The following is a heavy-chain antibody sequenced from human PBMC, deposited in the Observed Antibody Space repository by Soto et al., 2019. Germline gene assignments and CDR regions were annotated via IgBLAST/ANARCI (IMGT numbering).Heavy chain of an antibody. CDR1: GFTFSRYP. J-gene: IGHJ4*01. Sequence: DVQLLESGGALVQLGGSLRLSCAASGFTFSRYPMNWVRQAPGKGREWLSTLSGSGSGFYYPDSLRGRFTISRDNSKNTLYLQMNNLRAEDTAVYYCAKAPISLDGSGYYFASFDYWGHGTRVTVSS. CDR3: AKAPISLDGSGYYFASFDY. V-gene: IGHV3-23*01. CDR2: LSGSGSGF. D-gene: IGHD3-22*01.